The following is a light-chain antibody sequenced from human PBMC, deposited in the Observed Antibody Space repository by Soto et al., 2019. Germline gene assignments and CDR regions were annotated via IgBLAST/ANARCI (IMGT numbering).Light chain of an antibody. Sequence: DIQMTQSPSTLSASVGDRVTITCRASQSINSWLAWYQQKPGKAPKLLIHKASSLESGVPSRFSGSGSGTELTLTISTLQPDDFATYYCLQYESYPLTFGGGTKVEIK. CDR3: LQYESYPLT. CDR1: QSINSW. V-gene: IGKV1-5*03. J-gene: IGKJ4*01. CDR2: KAS.